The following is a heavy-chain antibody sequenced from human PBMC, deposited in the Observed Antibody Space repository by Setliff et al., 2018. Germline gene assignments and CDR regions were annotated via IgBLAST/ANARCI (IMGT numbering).Heavy chain of an antibody. Sequence: GSLRLSCAASGFTFSSYSMNWVRQAPGKGLEWVSYISSSSSTIYYADSVKGRFTISRDNAKNSLYLQMNSLRAEDMALYYCAKGYCSSTSCYVDYWGQGTLVTVSS. CDR2: ISSSSSTI. CDR1: GFTFSSYS. CDR3: AKGYCSSTSCYVDY. V-gene: IGHV3-48*04. J-gene: IGHJ4*02. D-gene: IGHD2-2*01.